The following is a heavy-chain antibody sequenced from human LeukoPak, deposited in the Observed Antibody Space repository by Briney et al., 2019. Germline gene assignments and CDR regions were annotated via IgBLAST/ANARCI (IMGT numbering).Heavy chain of an antibody. CDR2: IIPIFGTA. J-gene: IGHJ4*02. CDR1: GGTFSSYA. Sequence: GASVKVSCKASGGTFSSYAISWVRQAPGQGLEWMGGIIPIFGTANYAQEFQGRVTITTDESTSTAYMELSSLRSEDTAVYYCAIGGSYYPPPFDYWGQGTLVTVSS. CDR3: AIGGSYYPPPFDY. D-gene: IGHD1-26*01. V-gene: IGHV1-69*05.